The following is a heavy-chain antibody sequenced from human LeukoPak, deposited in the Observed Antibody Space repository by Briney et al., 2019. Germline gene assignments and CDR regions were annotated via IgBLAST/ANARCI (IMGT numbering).Heavy chain of an antibody. CDR1: GGSITGYY. Sequence: PSETLSLTCAVYGGSITGYYWSWIRQTPGRGLEWVGEIHYTGPTSYNPSLKGRATISTDTSKNQFSLRLSSVTAADTAVYYCARGNILTGYCFDFWGQGALVTVSS. D-gene: IGHD3-9*01. CDR3: ARGNILTGYCFDF. V-gene: IGHV4-34*01. J-gene: IGHJ4*02. CDR2: IHYTGPT.